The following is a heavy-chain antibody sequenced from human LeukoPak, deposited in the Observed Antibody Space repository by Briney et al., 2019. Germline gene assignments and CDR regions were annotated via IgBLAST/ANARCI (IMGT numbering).Heavy chain of an antibody. D-gene: IGHD1-14*01. Sequence: SETLSLTCAVSGASIDSHSWWSWVRQPPGKGLEWIGEIYHSGGANCKPSLKSRVTMSVDTSKNHFSLKLTSVTAADTAVYYCAYNRNFALDNWGQGTLVTVSS. CDR3: AYNRNFALDN. CDR1: GASIDSHSW. V-gene: IGHV4/OR15-8*01. J-gene: IGHJ4*02. CDR2: IYHSGGA.